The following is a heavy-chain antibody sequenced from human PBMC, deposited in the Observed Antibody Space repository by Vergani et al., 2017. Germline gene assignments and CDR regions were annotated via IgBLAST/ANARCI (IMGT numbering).Heavy chain of an antibody. CDR2: ISTSSTTV. V-gene: IGHV3-11*04. J-gene: IGHJ4*02. CDR3: ARVQSVNSDYEDY. CDR1: GFTFSDYY. Sequence: QVQLVESGGGLVKPGGSLRLSCAASGFTFSDYYMSWIRQAPGKGLEWVSYISTSSTTVYYADSVKGRFTISRDSATNSLYLQMNSLRVEDTAVYHCARVQSVNSDYEDYWGQGTLVIVSS. D-gene: IGHD3-22*01.